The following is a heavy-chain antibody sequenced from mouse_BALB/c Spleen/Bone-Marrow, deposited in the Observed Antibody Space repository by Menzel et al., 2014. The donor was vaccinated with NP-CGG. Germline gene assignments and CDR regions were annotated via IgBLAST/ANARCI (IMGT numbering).Heavy chain of an antibody. D-gene: IGHD2-14*01. CDR2: NNPKNGDS. Sequence: EVQLQESGPELVKPGASVKMSCKASGYTFTDYYMKWVKQSHGKSLEWIGDNNPKNGDSFYNQKFKGRATLTVDKSSNTGYMQLDSLTSDDSAAYYCALGVRLYWFYDVWGAGTTVTVSS. CDR1: GYTFTDYY. CDR3: ALGVRLYWFYDV. J-gene: IGHJ1*01. V-gene: IGHV1-26*01.